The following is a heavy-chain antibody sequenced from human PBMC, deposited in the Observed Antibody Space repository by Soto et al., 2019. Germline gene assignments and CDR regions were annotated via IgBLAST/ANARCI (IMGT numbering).Heavy chain of an antibody. D-gene: IGHD1-26*01. CDR2: ISWNSGSI. CDR1: GFTFDDYA. J-gene: IGHJ5*02. Sequence: GGSLRLSCAASGFTFDDYAMHWVRQAPGKGLEWITGISWNSGSIGYADSVKGRFTISRDNAKNSLYLQMNSLRAEDTALFYCAKDNKELAPEGNWFDPWGQGTLVTVSS. V-gene: IGHV3-9*01. CDR3: AKDNKELAPEGNWFDP.